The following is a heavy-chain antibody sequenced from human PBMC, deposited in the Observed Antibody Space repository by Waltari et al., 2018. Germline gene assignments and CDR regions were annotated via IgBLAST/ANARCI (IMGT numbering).Heavy chain of an antibody. CDR1: GFTLRSYA. CDR3: ARGGWDFWSGYYMDC. Sequence: QVQMVESGGGVVQPGRSLRLSCAASGFTLRSYAMHWVRQAPGKGLEWVAVISYDGSQKYYADSVKGRFTISRDNSKNTLYLQMNSLRAEDTAVYYCARGGWDFWSGYYMDCWGQGTLVTVSS. V-gene: IGHV3-30-3*01. J-gene: IGHJ4*02. CDR2: ISYDGSQK. D-gene: IGHD3-3*01.